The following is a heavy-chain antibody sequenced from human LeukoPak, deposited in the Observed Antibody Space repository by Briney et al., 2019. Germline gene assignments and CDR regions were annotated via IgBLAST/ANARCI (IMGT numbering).Heavy chain of an antibody. J-gene: IGHJ4*02. CDR3: ARDRFGGSYYYDSSGYSAFDY. CDR1: GFTFSRYS. CDR2: ISSSGSTI. D-gene: IGHD3-22*01. V-gene: IGHV3-48*01. Sequence: GGSLRLSCTASGFTFSRYSMNWVRQAPGKGLEWVSHISSSGSTIYYADSVKGRFTISRDNAKNSLYLQMNSLRGEDTAAYYCARDRFGGSYYYDSSGYSAFDYWGQGTLVTVSS.